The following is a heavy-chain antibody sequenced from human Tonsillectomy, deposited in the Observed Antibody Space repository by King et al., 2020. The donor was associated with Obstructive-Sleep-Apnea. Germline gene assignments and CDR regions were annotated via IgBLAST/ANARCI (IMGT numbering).Heavy chain of an antibody. D-gene: IGHD6-13*01. V-gene: IGHV7-4-1*02. CDR2: INTNTGNP. Sequence: VQLVESGSELKKPGASVKVSCKASGYTFTSYAMNWVRQAPGQGLEWVGWINTNTGNPTYAQGFTGRFFFSLDTSVSTAYLQISSLKAEDTAVYYCARGRSSRRLNWFDPWGQGTLVTVSS. CDR3: ARGRSSRRLNWFDP. J-gene: IGHJ5*02. CDR1: GYTFTSYA.